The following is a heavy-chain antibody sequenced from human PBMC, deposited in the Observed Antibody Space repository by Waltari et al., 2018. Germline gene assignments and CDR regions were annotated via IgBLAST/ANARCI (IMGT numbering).Heavy chain of an antibody. CDR3: AKAQAFSSSWYDTVFDY. CDR1: GFTFDDYA. CDR2: SSWNSGSI. V-gene: IGHV3-9*03. Sequence: EVQLVESGGGLVQPGRSLRLSCAASGFTFDDYAMHWVRPAPGQGLEWVSGSSWNSGSIGYADSVKGRFTISRDNAKNSLYLQMNSLRAEDMALYYCAKAQAFSSSWYDTVFDYWGQGTLVTVSS. J-gene: IGHJ4*02. D-gene: IGHD6-13*01.